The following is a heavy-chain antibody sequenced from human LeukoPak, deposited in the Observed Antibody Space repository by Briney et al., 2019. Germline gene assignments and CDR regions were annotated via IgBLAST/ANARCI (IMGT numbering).Heavy chain of an antibody. CDR1: GYRFTSYW. Sequence: GESLKISCKGSGYRFTSYWIGWVRPMPGKGLEWMGIIYPGDSDTRYSPSFQGQVTISADKSISTAYLQWSSLKASDTALYYCARFVGACSGGSCYSDYWGQGTLVTVSS. J-gene: IGHJ4*02. CDR3: ARFVGACSGGSCYSDY. D-gene: IGHD2-15*01. CDR2: IYPGDSDT. V-gene: IGHV5-51*01.